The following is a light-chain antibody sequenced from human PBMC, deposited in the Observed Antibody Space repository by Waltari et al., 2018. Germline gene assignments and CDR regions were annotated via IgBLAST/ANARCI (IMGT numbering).Light chain of an antibody. CDR2: SES. J-gene: IGKJ2*01. CDR3: QQSGSPPYA. CDR1: QSVKSGY. V-gene: IGKV3-20*01. Sequence: EIVLTQSPGTLSLSPGERATLSCRASQSVKSGYLAWYQQSPGQPPRLLIYSESSRATGIPDRFSGSGSGTNFTLIISRLEPEDFAVYYCQQSGSPPYAFGQGTKVEIK.